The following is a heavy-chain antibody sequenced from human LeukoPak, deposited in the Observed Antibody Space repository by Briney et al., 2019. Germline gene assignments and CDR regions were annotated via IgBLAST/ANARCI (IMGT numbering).Heavy chain of an antibody. CDR2: IYNSGST. CDR3: ARQDLYGSPLYFDY. CDR1: GGSISSSSYY. V-gene: IGHV4-39*01. J-gene: IGHJ4*02. D-gene: IGHD3-10*01. Sequence: PSETLSLTCSVSGGSISSSSYYWGWIRQPPGKGLEWIGSIYNSGSTYYNPSLKSRVTISVDTSKNQFSLKLSSVTAADTAVYYCARQDLYGSPLYFDYWGQGTLVTVSS.